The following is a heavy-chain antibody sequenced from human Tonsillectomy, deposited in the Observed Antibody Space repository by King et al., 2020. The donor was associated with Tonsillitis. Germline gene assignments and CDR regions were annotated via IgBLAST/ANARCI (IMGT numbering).Heavy chain of an antibody. V-gene: IGHV3-33*05. CDR1: GFTSRGYG. Sequence: VQLVESGGGVVQPGRSLRLSCAAPGFTSRGYGMHWVRQAPGKGLEWVALVSYEGRVKYYADSVKGRFTISRDNSKNTLYVQMNSLRAEDTAMYYCARVGGYSGYGLDYWGQGTLVTVSS. CDR2: VSYEGRVK. CDR3: ARVGGYSGYGLDY. J-gene: IGHJ4*02. D-gene: IGHD5-12*01.